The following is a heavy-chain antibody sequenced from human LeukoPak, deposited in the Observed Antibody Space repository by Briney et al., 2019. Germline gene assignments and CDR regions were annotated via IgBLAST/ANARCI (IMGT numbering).Heavy chain of an antibody. CDR3: ARDLDGGNYPDDY. CDR2: INSSGGTT. CDR1: GYTFTRYY. D-gene: IGHD4-23*01. V-gene: IGHV1-46*01. J-gene: IGHJ4*02. Sequence: ASVKVSCKASGYTFTRYYTHWVRQAPGQGLEWMGIINSSGGTTRYAQKFQGRVTMTRDTSTSTVYTELSSLRSEDTAVYYCARDLDGGNYPDDYWGQGTLVTVSS.